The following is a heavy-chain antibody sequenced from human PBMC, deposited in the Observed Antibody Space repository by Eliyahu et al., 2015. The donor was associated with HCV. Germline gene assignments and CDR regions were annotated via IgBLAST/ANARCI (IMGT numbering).Heavy chain of an antibody. Sequence: DVQLVXSGAEVKKPGESLKISCKASGXXFASXVVAWVRQTPAKGLEWLGTVFPGDSDTRYSPSFHGHITISVDASVTTTFLQWRSLEASDTAIYYCVRPRDTFDDGGNSGFGFWGQGTLVTVS. CDR3: VRPRDTFDDGGNSGFGF. V-gene: IGHV5-51*01. J-gene: IGHJ4*02. CDR2: VFPGDSDT. D-gene: IGHD4-23*01. CDR1: GXXFASXV.